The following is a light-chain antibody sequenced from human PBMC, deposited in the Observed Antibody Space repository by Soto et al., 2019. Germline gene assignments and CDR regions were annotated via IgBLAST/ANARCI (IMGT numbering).Light chain of an antibody. J-gene: IGLJ1*01. CDR2: DVS. CDR1: SSDVGGYNF. V-gene: IGLV2-14*03. Sequence: QSVLTQPASVSGSPGQSITISCTGTSSDVGGYNFVYWYQHHPGKAPKLITYDVSNRPSGVSDRFSGSKSGNTASLTISGRQADDEADYYCSSYTSSSNTYVFGTGTKLTVL. CDR3: SSYTSSSNTYV.